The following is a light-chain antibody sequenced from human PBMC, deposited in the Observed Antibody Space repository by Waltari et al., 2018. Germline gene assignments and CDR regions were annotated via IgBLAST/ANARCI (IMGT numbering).Light chain of an antibody. CDR1: QRVGRS. CDR3: QHYVRLPVT. V-gene: IGKV3-20*01. CDR2: GAS. J-gene: IGKJ1*01. Sequence: EIVFPQSPDTLSSSPGETPTLSCWASQRVGRSLAWYQQKRCQPPRLLIYGASTRATGIPDRFSGSGCGTDFSLTISRLEPEEFAVYYCQHYVRLPVTFGQGTKVEI.